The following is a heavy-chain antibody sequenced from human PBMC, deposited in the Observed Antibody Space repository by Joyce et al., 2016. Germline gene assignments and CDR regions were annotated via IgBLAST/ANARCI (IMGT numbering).Heavy chain of an antibody. CDR3: ARSSYTNGIFDY. D-gene: IGHD2-8*01. V-gene: IGHV3-21*01. CDR1: GFTFSSYS. CDR2: LISSSSYI. Sequence: EVQLVESGGGLVKPGGSLRLSCAASGFTFSSYSMGWVRQAPAKGLEWVSYLISSSSYIKDTDSVKGRFTISRDNAKNSLYLQMNSLRVEDTAVYYCARSSYTNGIFDYWGQGTLVTVSS. J-gene: IGHJ4*02.